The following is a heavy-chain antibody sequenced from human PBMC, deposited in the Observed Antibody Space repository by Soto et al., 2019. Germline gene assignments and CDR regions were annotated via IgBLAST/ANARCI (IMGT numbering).Heavy chain of an antibody. CDR1: GGSISSGGYS. CDR2: IYHSGST. V-gene: IGHV4-30-2*01. J-gene: IGHJ4*02. D-gene: IGHD6-19*01. Sequence: QLQLQESGSGLVKPSQTLSLTCAVSGGSISSGGYSWSWIRQPPGKGLEWIGYIYHSGSTYYNPSLKSRATISVDRSKNQFSLKRSSVTAADTAVYYCASAGGLGAVAADYWGQGTLVTVSS. CDR3: ASAGGLGAVAADY.